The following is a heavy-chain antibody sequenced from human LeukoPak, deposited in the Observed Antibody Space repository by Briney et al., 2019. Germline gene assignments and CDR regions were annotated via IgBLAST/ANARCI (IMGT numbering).Heavy chain of an antibody. CDR3: ANLYDFWSRFPQDAFDI. CDR1: GFTFSSYA. J-gene: IGHJ3*02. CDR2: ISGSGGST. V-gene: IGHV3-23*01. D-gene: IGHD3-3*01. Sequence: PGGSLRLSCAASGFTFSSYAMSWVRQAPGKGLERVSAISGSGGSTYYADSVKGRFTISRDNSKNTLYLQMNSLRAEDTAVYYCANLYDFWSRFPQDAFDIWGQGTMVSVSS.